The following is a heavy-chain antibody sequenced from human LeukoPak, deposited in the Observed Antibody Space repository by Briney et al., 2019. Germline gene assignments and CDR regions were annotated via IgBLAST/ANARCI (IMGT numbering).Heavy chain of an antibody. D-gene: IGHD2/OR15-2a*01. J-gene: IGHJ3*02. CDR2: INPNSGGT. CDR1: GYTFTGYY. V-gene: IGHV1-2*02. Sequence: ASVTVPCKASGYTFTGYYMHWVRQAPGQGLEWMGWINPNSGGTNYAQKFQGRVTMTRDTSISTAYMELSGLRSDDTAVYYCARSNDYYLLTWAFDIWGQGTMVTVSS. CDR3: ARSNDYYLLTWAFDI.